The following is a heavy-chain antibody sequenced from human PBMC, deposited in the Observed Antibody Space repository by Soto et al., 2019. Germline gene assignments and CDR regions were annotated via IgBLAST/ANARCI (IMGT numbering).Heavy chain of an antibody. V-gene: IGHV1-69*01. D-gene: IGHD2-15*01. J-gene: IGHJ4*02. Sequence: QVQLVQSGAEVKKPGSSVRVSCKASGGTFRTDVFSWVRQAPGQGLEWMGGIISMLGTANYAQKFQGRVTITADDSTSTAYMELSSLRFEDTAVYYCARARFLNGGFRSNLYDFDYWGQGTLVTVSS. CDR3: ARARFLNGGFRSNLYDFDY. CDR2: IISMLGTA. CDR1: GGTFRTDV.